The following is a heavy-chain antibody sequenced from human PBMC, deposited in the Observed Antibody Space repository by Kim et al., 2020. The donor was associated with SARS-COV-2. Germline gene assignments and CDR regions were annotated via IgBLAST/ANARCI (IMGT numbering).Heavy chain of an antibody. D-gene: IGHD2-15*01. CDR3: ATEILALNARYCSGGSCPRSDDY. CDR1: GFTFSSYS. J-gene: IGHJ4*02. V-gene: IGHV3-21*01. Sequence: GGSLRLSCAASGFTFSSYSMNWVRQAPGKGLEWVSSISSSASYIYYADSVKGRFTISRDNAKNSLYLQMNSLRAEDTAVYYCATEILALNARYCSGGSCPRSDDYWGQGTLVTVSS. CDR2: ISSSASYI.